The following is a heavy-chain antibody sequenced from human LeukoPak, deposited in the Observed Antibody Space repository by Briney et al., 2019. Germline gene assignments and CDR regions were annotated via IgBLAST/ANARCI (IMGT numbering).Heavy chain of an antibody. CDR1: GFAVSSNY. CDR2: IYGGGNI. Sequence: GGSLRLSCAASGFAVSSNYMNWVRQAPGKGLEWVSVIYGGGNIYYADSVKGRFTISRDNSKNTLYLQMNSLRAEDTAVYYCARGAGYNYPYYFDYWGQGTLVTVSS. CDR3: ARGAGYNYPYYFDY. V-gene: IGHV3-53*01. J-gene: IGHJ4*02. D-gene: IGHD5-24*01.